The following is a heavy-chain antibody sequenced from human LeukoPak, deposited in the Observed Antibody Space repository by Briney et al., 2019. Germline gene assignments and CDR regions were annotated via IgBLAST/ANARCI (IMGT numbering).Heavy chain of an antibody. CDR3: ARGPIGGLRKGFDI. CDR1: GNTFAGYY. CDR2: INTHNSAT. V-gene: IGHV1-2*02. Sequence: ASVKVSCKASGNTFAGYYVYWVRQAPGQGLEWMGWINTHNSATNYAQHFQGRVTMTTDTAVTTAYMDLDGLISDDAAVYFCARGPIGGLRKGFDIWGQGTLVTVSS. D-gene: IGHD1-26*01. J-gene: IGHJ4*02.